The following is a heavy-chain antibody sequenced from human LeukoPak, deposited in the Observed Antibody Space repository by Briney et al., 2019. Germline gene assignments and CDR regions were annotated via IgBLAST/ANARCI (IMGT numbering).Heavy chain of an antibody. V-gene: IGHV4-39*07. CDR2: IYYSGST. J-gene: IGHJ4*02. CDR3: ARVKRKYQLLKPLHETPSHYFDY. CDR1: GGSVSSSSYY. D-gene: IGHD2-2*01. Sequence: SETLSLTCTVSGGSVSSSSYYWGWIRQPPGEGLEWIGSIYYSGSTYYNPSLKSRVPISVDTSKNQFSLKLNSVTAADTAVYYCARVKRKYQLLKPLHETPSHYFDYWGQGTLVTVSS.